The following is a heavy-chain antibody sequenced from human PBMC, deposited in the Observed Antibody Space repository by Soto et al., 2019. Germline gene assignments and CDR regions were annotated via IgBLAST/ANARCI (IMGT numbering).Heavy chain of an antibody. J-gene: IGHJ4*02. CDR2: INPNSGGT. CDR3: ARGGIQSPHYFDY. Sequence: ASVKVSCKASGYTFTSYGISWVRQAPGQGLEWMGWINPNSGGTNYAQKFQGWVTMTRDTSISTAYMELSRLRSDDTAVYYCARGGIQSPHYFDYWGQGTLVTVSS. CDR1: GYTFTSYG. D-gene: IGHD5-18*01. V-gene: IGHV1-2*04.